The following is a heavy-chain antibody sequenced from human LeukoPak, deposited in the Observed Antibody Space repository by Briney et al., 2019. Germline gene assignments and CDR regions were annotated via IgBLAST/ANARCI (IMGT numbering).Heavy chain of an antibody. CDR3: ARDRLLYYYDSSGPNDAFGI. CDR1: GYTFTGCY. D-gene: IGHD3-22*01. CDR2: INPNSGGT. Sequence: ASVKVSCKASGYTFTGCYMHWVRQAPGQGLEWMGWINPNSGGTNYAQKFQGRVTMTRDTSISTAYMELSRLRSDDTAVYYCARDRLLYYYDSSGPNDAFGIWGQGTMVTVSS. J-gene: IGHJ3*02. V-gene: IGHV1-2*02.